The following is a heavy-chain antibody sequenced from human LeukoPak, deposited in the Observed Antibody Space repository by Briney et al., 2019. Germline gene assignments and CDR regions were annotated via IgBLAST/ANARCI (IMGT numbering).Heavy chain of an antibody. CDR3: ARYIVVVPAAITNLLNWFDP. D-gene: IGHD2-2*02. CDR1: GGHFSAYY. CDR2: INHSGST. J-gene: IGHJ5*02. Sequence: SETLSLTCAVYGGHFSAYYWSWIRQPPGKALEWIGEINHSGSTNYNPSLKSRVTISVDTSKNQFSLKLSSVIAADTAVYYCARYIVVVPAAITNLLNWFDPWGQGTLVTVSS. V-gene: IGHV4-34*01.